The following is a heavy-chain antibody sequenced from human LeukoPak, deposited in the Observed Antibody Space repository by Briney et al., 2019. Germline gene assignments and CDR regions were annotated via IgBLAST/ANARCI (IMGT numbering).Heavy chain of an antibody. J-gene: IGHJ4*02. CDR1: GYTFTSYG. Sequence: SVKVSCKASGYTFTSYGISWVRQAPGQGLEWMGRIIPILGIANYAQKFQGRVTITADKSTSTAYMELSSLRSEDTAVYYCARATALPSPFDYWGQGTLVTVSS. CDR2: IIPILGIA. V-gene: IGHV1-69*04. D-gene: IGHD1-26*01. CDR3: ARATALPSPFDY.